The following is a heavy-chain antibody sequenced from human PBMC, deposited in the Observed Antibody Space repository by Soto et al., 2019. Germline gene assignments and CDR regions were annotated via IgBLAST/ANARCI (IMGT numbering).Heavy chain of an antibody. V-gene: IGHV4-30-4*01. CDR2: IYYSGST. D-gene: IGHD3-22*01. CDR1: GGSISSGDYY. CDR3: ARVRVDYYDSSGYYLFEY. Sequence: PSETLSLTCTVSGGSISSGDYYLSWIRQPPGKGLEWIGYIYYSGSTYYNPSLKSRVTISVDTSKNQFSLKLSSVTAADTAVYYCARVRVDYYDSSGYYLFEYWGQGTLVTVSS. J-gene: IGHJ4*02.